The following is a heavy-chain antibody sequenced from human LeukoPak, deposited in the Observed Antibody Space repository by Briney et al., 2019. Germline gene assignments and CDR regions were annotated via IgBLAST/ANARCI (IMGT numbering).Heavy chain of an antibody. CDR2: IYASGST. CDR3: AKDMRWFGEFSNFDY. V-gene: IGHV4-4*07. D-gene: IGHD3-10*01. Sequence: SETLSLTCTVSGGSISGYYWSWIRQPAGKRLQWIGRIYASGSTHYNPSLKSRVIMSMDTSKNQFALRLSSVTAADTAVYYCAKDMRWFGEFSNFDYWGQGTLVTVSS. J-gene: IGHJ4*02. CDR1: GGSISGYY.